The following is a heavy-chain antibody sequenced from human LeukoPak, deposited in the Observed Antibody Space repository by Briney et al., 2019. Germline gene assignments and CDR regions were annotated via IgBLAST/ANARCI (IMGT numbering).Heavy chain of an antibody. Sequence: ASVKVSCKASGYTFSSYGINWVRQAPGQGLEWMGWISVYNGNTNYAQKFQGRVTMTTDTSTTTAYMELRSLRSDDTAVYYCATSSNWHGSGSYYGRPEYYFDYWGQGTLVTVSS. J-gene: IGHJ4*02. CDR3: ATSSNWHGSGSYYGRPEYYFDY. CDR2: ISVYNGNT. CDR1: GYTFSSYG. D-gene: IGHD3-10*01. V-gene: IGHV1-18*01.